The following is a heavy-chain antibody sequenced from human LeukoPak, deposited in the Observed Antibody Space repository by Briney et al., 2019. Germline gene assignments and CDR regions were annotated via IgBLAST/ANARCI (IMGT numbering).Heavy chain of an antibody. D-gene: IGHD5-12*01. V-gene: IGHV3-11*01. J-gene: IGHJ4*02. CDR3: AKGAYDYIEIAYFDY. CDR2: ISSSGSTI. CDR1: GFTFSDHY. Sequence: GGSLRLSCAASGFTFSDHYMSWIRQAPGKGLEWVSYISSSGSTIYYADSVKGRFTISRDNAKNSLYLQMNSLRAEDTAVYYCAKGAYDYIEIAYFDYWGQGSLVTVSS.